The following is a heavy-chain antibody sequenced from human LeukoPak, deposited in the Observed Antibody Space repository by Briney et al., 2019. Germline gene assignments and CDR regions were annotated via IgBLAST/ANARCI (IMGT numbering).Heavy chain of an antibody. V-gene: IGHV4-59*08. Sequence: GSLRLSCAASGFTFSSYSMNWVRQPPGKGLEWIGHIYYSGSTNYNPSLKGRVTISVDTSKNQFSLKLSSVTAADTAVYYCARHGSSGYYLGYFDYWGQGILVTVSS. J-gene: IGHJ4*02. CDR3: ARHGSSGYYLGYFDY. CDR2: IYYSGST. D-gene: IGHD3-22*01. CDR1: GFTFSSYS.